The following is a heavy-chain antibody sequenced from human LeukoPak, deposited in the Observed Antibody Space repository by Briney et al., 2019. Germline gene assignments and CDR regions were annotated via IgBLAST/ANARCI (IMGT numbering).Heavy chain of an antibody. V-gene: IGHV1-2*02. CDR1: GYTFTGYY. CDR2: INPNSGDT. Sequence: ASVRVSCKASGYTFTGYYIHWVRQAPGQGLEWMGWINPNSGDTEYAQKFQGSVTMTRDTSINTAYMELSRLRSDDTAIYYCATHRGDSWGQGTLVTVSS. J-gene: IGHJ5*02. D-gene: IGHD2-21*01. CDR3: ATHRGDS.